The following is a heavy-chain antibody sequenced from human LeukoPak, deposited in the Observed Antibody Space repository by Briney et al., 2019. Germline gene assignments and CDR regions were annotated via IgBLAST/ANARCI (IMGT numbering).Heavy chain of an antibody. CDR1: GFIFSGYW. V-gene: IGHV3-7*01. J-gene: IGHJ4*02. CDR3: AVTIAVGY. Sequence: GGSLTLSCAASGFIFSGYWMTWLRQAPGKGLEWVANIKEDGSEKHYVDSVKGRFTISRDNAKNSLYLEMNTLRLEDTAVYYCAVTIAVGYWGQGSLVTVSS. D-gene: IGHD6-19*01. CDR2: IKEDGSEK.